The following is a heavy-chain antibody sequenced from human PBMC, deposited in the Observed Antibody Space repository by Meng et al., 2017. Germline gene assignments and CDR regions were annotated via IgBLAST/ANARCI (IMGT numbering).Heavy chain of an antibody. CDR3: ARGGLRYFDWSNSPFDY. Sequence: ASVKVSCKASGYTFTSYGISWVRQAPGQGLEWMGWISAYNGNTNYAQKLQGRVTMTTDTSTSTAYMELRSLRSDDTAVYYCARGGLRYFDWSNSPFDYWGQGTLVTVSS. J-gene: IGHJ4*02. V-gene: IGHV1-18*01. CDR2: ISAYNGNT. D-gene: IGHD3-9*01. CDR1: GYTFTSYG.